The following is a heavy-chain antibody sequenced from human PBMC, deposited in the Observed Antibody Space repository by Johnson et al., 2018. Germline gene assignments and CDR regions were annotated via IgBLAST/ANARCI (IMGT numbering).Heavy chain of an antibody. CDR1: GFTFSSYG. V-gene: IGHV3-30*03. J-gene: IGHJ6*02. CDR3: AGSVRFLEWLTGMDV. CDR2: ISYDGSNK. D-gene: IGHD3-3*01. Sequence: QVQLVQSGGGVVQPGRSLRLSCAASGFTFSSYGMHWVRQAPGKGLEWVAGISYDGSNKYYADSVKGRFTISRDNSKNQLYLQMNSLRAEDTAVYYCAGSVRFLEWLTGMDVWGQGTTVTVSS.